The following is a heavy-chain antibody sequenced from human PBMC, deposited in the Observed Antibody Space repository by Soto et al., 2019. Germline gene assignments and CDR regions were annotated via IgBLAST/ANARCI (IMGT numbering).Heavy chain of an antibody. CDR2: IYYSGST. CDR1: GGAIISSSYY. Sequence: SETLSLTCTVSGGAIISSSYYFSCMRQGPGKGLEWIGSIYYSGSTYYNPSLKSRVTISVDTSKNQFSLKLSSVTAADTAVYYCATNYAYYYYYGMDVWGQGTTVTVSS. J-gene: IGHJ6*02. D-gene: IGHD4-4*01. V-gene: IGHV4-39*01. CDR3: ATNYAYYYYYGMDV.